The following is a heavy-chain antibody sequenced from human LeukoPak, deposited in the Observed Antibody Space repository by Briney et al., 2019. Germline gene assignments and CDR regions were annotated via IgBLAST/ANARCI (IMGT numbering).Heavy chain of an antibody. CDR2: ISGSGGST. D-gene: IGHD5-12*01. V-gene: IGHV3-23*01. Sequence: PSETLSLTCTVSGDSIRSYYWSWVRQAPGKGLEWVSAISGSGGSTYYADSVKGRFTISRDNSKNTLYLQMDSLRAEDTAVYYCAKAGYSGYYYYYMDVWGKGTTVTVSS. CDR1: GDSIRSYY. CDR3: AKAGYSGYYYYYMDV. J-gene: IGHJ6*03.